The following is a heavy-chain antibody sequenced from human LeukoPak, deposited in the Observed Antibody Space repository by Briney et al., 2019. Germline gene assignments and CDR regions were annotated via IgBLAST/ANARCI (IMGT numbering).Heavy chain of an antibody. J-gene: IGHJ3*02. D-gene: IGHD5-12*01. CDR3: ARDPGGGYKDDALDI. V-gene: IGHV4-39*07. Sequence: SETLSLTCTVSGGSIGRSSYYWGWIRQPPGKGLEWIGNIYYSGSTNYNPSLKSRVTISVDESRNQFSLKLSSVTAADTAVYYCARDPGGGYKDDALDIWGQGTMVIVSS. CDR1: GGSIGRSSYY. CDR2: IYYSGST.